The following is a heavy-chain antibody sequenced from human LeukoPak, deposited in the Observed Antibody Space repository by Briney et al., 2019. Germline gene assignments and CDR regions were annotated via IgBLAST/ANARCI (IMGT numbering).Heavy chain of an antibody. CDR1: GFTVSSNG. CDR2: IYSGGST. Sequence: PGGSLRLSCAASGFTVSSNGMMWVRQAPGKGLEWVSVIYSGGSTYYADSVKGRFTISRDNSKNTLYLQMNSLRAEDTAVYYCARETGYNHYYGMDVWGQGTTVIVSS. CDR3: ARETGYNHYYGMDV. J-gene: IGHJ6*02. V-gene: IGHV3-66*01.